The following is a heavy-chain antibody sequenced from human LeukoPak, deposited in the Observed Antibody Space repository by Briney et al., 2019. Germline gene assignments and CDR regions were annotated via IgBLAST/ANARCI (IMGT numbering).Heavy chain of an antibody. V-gene: IGHV3-7*03. CDR1: GFTFSSYW. CDR2: IKQDGSEK. D-gene: IGHD4-17*01. J-gene: IGHJ4*02. Sequence: GGSLRLSCAASGFTFSSYWMSWVRQAPGKGLEWVANIKQDGSEKYYVDSVKGRFTISRDNAKNSLYLQMNSLRAEDTAVYYCAGEHMTTVTAIDYWGQGPLVTVSS. CDR3: AGEHMTTVTAIDY.